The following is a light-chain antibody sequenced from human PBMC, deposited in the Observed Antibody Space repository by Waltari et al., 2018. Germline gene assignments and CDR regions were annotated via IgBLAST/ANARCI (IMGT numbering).Light chain of an antibody. CDR1: QSIFYSSTNKNY. J-gene: IGKJ2*01. CDR2: WAS. V-gene: IGKV4-1*01. Sequence: DIVMTQSPDSLAVSLGERATINCKSSQSIFYSSTNKNYLAWYQQKPGQPPKLLIYWASTRESGVPDRFSGTGSGTDFTLTISSLQAGDVAVYYCQQFYSTPYTFGQGTKLEIK. CDR3: QQFYSTPYT.